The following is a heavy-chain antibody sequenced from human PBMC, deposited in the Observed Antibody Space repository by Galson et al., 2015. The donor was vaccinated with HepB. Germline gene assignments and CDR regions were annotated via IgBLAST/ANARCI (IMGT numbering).Heavy chain of an antibody. D-gene: IGHD6-6*01. Sequence: SLRLSCAAPGFSFSGPAMHWVRQVSGKGLEWVGRIRSKSRSYATDYAASVKGRFTISRDDSKKTAYLQMNSLKIEDTAVYYCVRFASISSDWPFDLWGRGTLVTVSS. CDR2: IRSKSRSYAT. V-gene: IGHV3-73*01. CDR3: VRFASISSDWPFDL. CDR1: GFSFSGPA. J-gene: IGHJ2*01.